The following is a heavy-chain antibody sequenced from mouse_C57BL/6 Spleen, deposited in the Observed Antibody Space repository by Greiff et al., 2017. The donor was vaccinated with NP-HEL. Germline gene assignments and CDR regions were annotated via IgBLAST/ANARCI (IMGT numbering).Heavy chain of an antibody. J-gene: IGHJ4*01. D-gene: IGHD2-4*01. CDR1: GYTFTSYW. CDR3: ARLSYDYEKAMDY. Sequence: QVQLQQPGAELVMPGASVKLSCTASGYTFTSYWMHWVKQRPGQGLEWIGEIDPSDSYTNYNQKFKGKSTLTVDKSSSTAYMQLSSLTSEDSAVYYCARLSYDYEKAMDYWGQGTSVTVSS. V-gene: IGHV1-69*01. CDR2: IDPSDSYT.